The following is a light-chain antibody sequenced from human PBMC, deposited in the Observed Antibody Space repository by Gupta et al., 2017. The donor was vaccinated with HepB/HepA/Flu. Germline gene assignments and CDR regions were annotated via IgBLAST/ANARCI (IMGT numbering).Light chain of an antibody. J-gene: IGKJ4*01. Sequence: IQMTQSPSSLSASVGDRVTITCRASLPLRNYLNWYQQKPGKAPKLLIYFTSTLQSGVPSRFSGSGSGTDFTLTVSSRQPEDFATYYCQQSHATPPTFGGGTKVEMK. CDR1: LPLRNY. V-gene: IGKV1-39*01. CDR3: QQSHATPPT. CDR2: FTS.